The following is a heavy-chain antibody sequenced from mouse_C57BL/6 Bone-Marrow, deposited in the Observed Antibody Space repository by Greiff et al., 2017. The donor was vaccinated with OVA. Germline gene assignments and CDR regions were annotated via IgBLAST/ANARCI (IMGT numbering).Heavy chain of an antibody. CDR2: IWSDGST. D-gene: IGHD2-4*01. CDR1: GFSLTSYG. CDR3: ARHGYYDYDVGYFDY. Sequence: VKLVESGPGLVAPSQSLSITCTVSGFSLTSYGVHWVRQPPGKGLEWLVVIWSDGSTTYNSALKSRLSISKDNSKSQVFLKMNSLQTDDTAMYYCARHGYYDYDVGYFDYWGQGTTLTVSS. V-gene: IGHV2-6-1*01. J-gene: IGHJ2*01.